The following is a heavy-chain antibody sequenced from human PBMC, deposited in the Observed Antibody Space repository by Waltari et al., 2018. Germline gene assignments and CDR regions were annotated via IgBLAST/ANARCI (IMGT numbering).Heavy chain of an antibody. D-gene: IGHD3-10*01. V-gene: IGHV4-31*03. J-gene: IGHJ4*02. CDR1: GGSTRSGRYY. CDR3: ASGRLLSSLDS. Sequence: QVQLQESGPGLVKPSQTLSLTCTVPGGSTRSGRYYWSWILQPPGKGLEWIGYSYYSGSTHYNPSLKSRVTISLDTSTNQFSLKLSSVTAADTAVYYCASGRLLSSLDSWGQGTLVTVSS. CDR2: SYYSGST.